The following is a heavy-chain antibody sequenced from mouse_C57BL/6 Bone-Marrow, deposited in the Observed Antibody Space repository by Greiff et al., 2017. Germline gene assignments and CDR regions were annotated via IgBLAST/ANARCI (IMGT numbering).Heavy chain of an antibody. CDR1: GFNIKDDY. Sequence: EVQLQQSGAELVRPGASVTLSCTASGFNIKDDYMHWVKQRPEQGLEWIGWIDPENGDTEYASKVQGKATITADTASNTAYLQLSSLTSEDTAVYYCTTAYYCNYRGYYFDYWGQGTTLTVSS. J-gene: IGHJ2*01. CDR2: IDPENGDT. CDR3: TTAYYCNYRGYYFDY. D-gene: IGHD2-10*01. V-gene: IGHV14-4*01.